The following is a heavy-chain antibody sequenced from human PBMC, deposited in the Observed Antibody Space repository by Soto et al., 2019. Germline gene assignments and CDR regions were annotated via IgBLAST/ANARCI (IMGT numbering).Heavy chain of an antibody. CDR1: GGSISSYY. D-gene: IGHD2-2*01. J-gene: IGHJ6*03. CDR2: IYYSGST. CDR3: ARASFHHSDQAAMLYYYYYMDV. V-gene: IGHV4-59*01. Sequence: SETLSLTCTVSGGSISSYYWSWIRQPPGKGLEWIGYIYYSGSTNYNPSLKSRVTISVDTSKNQFSLKLSSVTAADTAVYYCARASFHHSDQAAMLYYYYYMDVWGKGTTVTVSS.